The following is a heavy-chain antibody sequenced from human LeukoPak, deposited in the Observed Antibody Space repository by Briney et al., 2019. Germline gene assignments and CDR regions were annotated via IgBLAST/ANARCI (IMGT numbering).Heavy chain of an antibody. V-gene: IGHV4-61*05. CDR1: GGSISSTFYY. D-gene: IGHD2-15*01. Sequence: PSETLSLTCTVSGGSISSTFYYWGWIRQPPGKGLEWIGYIHYSGSTNYNPSLKSRVTISVDTSKNQFSLKLSSVTAADTAVYYCARTTEGYCRGRSCYSYYYYMDVWGKGTTVTVSS. CDR3: ARTTEGYCRGRSCYSYYYYMDV. CDR2: IHYSGST. J-gene: IGHJ6*03.